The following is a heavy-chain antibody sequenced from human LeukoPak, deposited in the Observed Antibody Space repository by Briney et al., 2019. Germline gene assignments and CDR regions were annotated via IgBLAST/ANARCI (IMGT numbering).Heavy chain of an antibody. D-gene: IGHD5-18*01. CDR1: GVIVSSNY. V-gene: IGHV3-53*01. CDR3: ARGTCTYSYGCPNTDAFDI. J-gene: IGHJ3*02. CDR2: IYSGGST. Sequence: GGSLRLSCGASGVIVSSNYRNWVRQAPGKGLEWIGVIYSGGSTCYADSLKGRFTISSDNSKNTVHLQINGLRAEDTAVYYCARGTCTYSYGCPNTDAFDIWGQGTTVTASP.